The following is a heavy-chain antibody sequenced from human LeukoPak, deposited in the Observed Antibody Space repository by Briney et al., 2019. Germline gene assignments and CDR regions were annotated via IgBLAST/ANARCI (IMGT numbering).Heavy chain of an antibody. CDR2: INNEGTTI. D-gene: IGHD3-10*01. CDR3: ARVSGLGMNEYYQH. J-gene: IGHJ1*01. Sequence: GGSLRLSCEASGLTFSNSWMHWVRQAPGKGLVWVSRINNEGTTISYADSVKCRFTISRDNAKNTLYLQMNSLRAEDTAVYYCARVSGLGMNEYYQHWGQGTLVTVAS. CDR1: GLTFSNSW. V-gene: IGHV3-74*01.